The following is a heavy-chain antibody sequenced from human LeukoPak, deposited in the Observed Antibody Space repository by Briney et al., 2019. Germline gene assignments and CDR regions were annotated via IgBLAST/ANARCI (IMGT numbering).Heavy chain of an antibody. Sequence: GGSLRLSCAASGFTFSSYEMNWVRQAPGKGLEWVSYISSSGSTIYYADSVKGRFTISRDNAKNSLYLQMNSLRAEDTAVYYCARDESSGWYYYWGQGTLVTVSS. CDR2: ISSSGSTI. J-gene: IGHJ4*02. D-gene: IGHD6-19*01. CDR1: GFTFSSYE. V-gene: IGHV3-48*03. CDR3: ARDESSGWYYY.